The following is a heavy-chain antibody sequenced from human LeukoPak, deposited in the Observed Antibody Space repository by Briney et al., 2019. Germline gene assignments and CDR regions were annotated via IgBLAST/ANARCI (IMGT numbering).Heavy chain of an antibody. J-gene: IGHJ4*02. CDR2: INHSGST. CDR3: AKDSPGYYYDSSGPMGV. Sequence: SETLSLTCAVYGGSFSGYYWSWIRQPPGKGLEWIGEINHSGSTNYNPSLKSRVTISVDTSKSQFSLKLSSVTAADTAVYYCAKDSPGYYYDSSGPMGVRGQGTLVTVSS. D-gene: IGHD3-22*01. CDR1: GGSFSGYY. V-gene: IGHV4-34*01.